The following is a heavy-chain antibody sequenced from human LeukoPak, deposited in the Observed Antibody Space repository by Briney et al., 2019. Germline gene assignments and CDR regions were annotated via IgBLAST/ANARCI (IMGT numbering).Heavy chain of an antibody. CDR1: GFTFSTYW. CDR2: IKQDGNEM. Sequence: PGGSLRLSCAASGFTFSTYWMSWVRQAPGKGLEWVANIKQDGNEMYYVDSVKGRFTIARDNAKNSLYLQMNSLRAEDTAVYYCSSAYSSGGYQYYFDYWGQGTLVTVSS. CDR3: SSAYSSGGYQYYFDY. D-gene: IGHD6-19*01. V-gene: IGHV3-7*01. J-gene: IGHJ4*02.